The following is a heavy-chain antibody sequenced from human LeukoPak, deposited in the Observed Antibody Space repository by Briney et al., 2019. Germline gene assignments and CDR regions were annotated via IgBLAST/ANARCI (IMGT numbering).Heavy chain of an antibody. J-gene: IGHJ4*02. D-gene: IGHD3-22*01. CDR2: ISAYNGNT. CDR3: ARARHYYDSSGYSPPADFDY. CDR1: GYTFTSYG. Sequence: ASVKVSRKASGYTFTSYGISWVRQAPGQGLEWMGWISAYNGNTNYAQKLQGRVTMTTDTSTSTAYMELRSLRSDDTAVYYGARARHYYDSSGYSPPADFDYWGQGTLVTVSS. V-gene: IGHV1-18*01.